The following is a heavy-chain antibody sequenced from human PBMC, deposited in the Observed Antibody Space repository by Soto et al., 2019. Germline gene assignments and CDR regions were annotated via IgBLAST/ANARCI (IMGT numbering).Heavy chain of an antibody. V-gene: IGHV5-51*01. CDR3: ARRQWLPNYGMDV. D-gene: IGHD3-22*01. CDR1: GYSFTSYW. CDR2: IYPGGSDT. Sequence: GESLKISCKGSGYSFTSYWIGWVRQMPGKGLEWMGIIYPGGSDTRYSPSFQGQVTISADKSISTAYLQWSSLKASDTAMYYCARRQWLPNYGMDVWGQGTTVTVSS. J-gene: IGHJ6*02.